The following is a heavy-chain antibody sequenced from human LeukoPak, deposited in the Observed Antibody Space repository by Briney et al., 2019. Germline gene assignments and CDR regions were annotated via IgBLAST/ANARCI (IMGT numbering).Heavy chain of an antibody. CDR1: GFTFSSYS. CDR3: ARSGIRSRDFDY. D-gene: IGHD1-14*01. Sequence: GGSLRLACAASGFTFSSYSMNWVRQAPGKGLEWVSSISSSSSYIYYADSVKGRFTISRDNAKNSLYLQMNSLRAEDMAVYYSARSGIRSRDFDYWGQGTLVTVSS. CDR2: ISSSSSYI. V-gene: IGHV3-21*01. J-gene: IGHJ4*02.